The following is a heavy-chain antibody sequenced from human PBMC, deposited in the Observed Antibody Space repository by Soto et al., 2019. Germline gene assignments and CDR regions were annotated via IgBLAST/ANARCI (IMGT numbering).Heavy chain of an antibody. J-gene: IGHJ4*02. CDR3: ARGWLRSVLDY. Sequence: QVQLVQSGAEVKKPGASVKVYCKASGYTFTSYAMHWVRQAPGQRLEWMGWINAGNGNTKYSHKFQGRVPITRDTPASTAYMELSSLRSEDTAVYYCARGWLRSVLDYWGQGTRGTVSS. D-gene: IGHD5-12*01. CDR2: INAGNGNT. CDR1: GYTFTSYA. V-gene: IGHV1-3*01.